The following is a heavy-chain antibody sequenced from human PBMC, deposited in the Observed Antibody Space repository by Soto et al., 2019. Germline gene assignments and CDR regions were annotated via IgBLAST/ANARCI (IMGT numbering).Heavy chain of an antibody. D-gene: IGHD2-21*01. CDR1: GFSFSDHY. CDR2: IDSTGSVK. CDR3: TTSQCAGARCYKGTWYHYGMEV. Sequence: QVQLVESGGGLVRPGESLRLSCAGSGFSFSDHYMSWIRQAPGKGPEWISFIDSTGSVKYYADSVKGRFTISRDNAKNSMYLQMNSLRAEDAAIYYCTTSQCAGARCYKGTWYHYGMEVWAQGTTVIFSS. V-gene: IGHV3-11*01. J-gene: IGHJ6*02.